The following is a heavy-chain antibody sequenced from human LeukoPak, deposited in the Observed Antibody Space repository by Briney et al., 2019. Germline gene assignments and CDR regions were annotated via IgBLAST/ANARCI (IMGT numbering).Heavy chain of an antibody. Sequence: SETLSLTCTVSGGSISNYYWSWIRQPAGKGLERIGRVYTGGSTNYNPSLKSRVSMSVDTSKNQFSLKLSSVTAADTAVYYCARPGYSSSWYGYWGQGTLVTVSS. CDR1: GGSISNYY. CDR3: ARPGYSSSWYGY. V-gene: IGHV4-4*07. CDR2: VYTGGST. D-gene: IGHD6-13*01. J-gene: IGHJ4*02.